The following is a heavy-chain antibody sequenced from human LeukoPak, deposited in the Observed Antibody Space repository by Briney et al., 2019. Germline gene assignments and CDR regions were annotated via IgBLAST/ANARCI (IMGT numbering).Heavy chain of an antibody. CDR1: GFTFSSYW. CDR2: IKQDGSEK. J-gene: IGHJ5*02. Sequence: GGSLRLSCAASGFTFSSYWMSWVRQAPGKGLEWVANIKQDGSEKYYVDSVKGRFTISRGNAKNSLYLQMNSLRAEDTAVYYCASWITIFGPHNWFDPWGQGTLVTVSS. CDR3: ASWITIFGPHNWFDP. D-gene: IGHD3-3*01. V-gene: IGHV3-7*01.